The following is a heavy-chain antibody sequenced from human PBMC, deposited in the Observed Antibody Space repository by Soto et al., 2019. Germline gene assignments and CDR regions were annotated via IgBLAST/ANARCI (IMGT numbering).Heavy chain of an antibody. CDR3: ARSGSGIYERSKYYFYGMDV. CDR1: GYSFTTYW. J-gene: IGHJ6*02. D-gene: IGHD3-10*01. V-gene: IGHV5-51*01. Sequence: PGESLKISCKGSGYSFTTYWIGWVRQMPGKGLEWMGFIYPGDSETKYSPSFQGQVTISADKSFTTAYLHWSSLRASDTAIYYWARSGSGIYERSKYYFYGMDVWGQGTTVTVSS. CDR2: IYPGDSET.